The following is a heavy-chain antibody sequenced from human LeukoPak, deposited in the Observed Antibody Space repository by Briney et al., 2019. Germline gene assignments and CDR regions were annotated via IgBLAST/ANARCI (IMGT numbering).Heavy chain of an antibody. CDR2: MNTISGYT. D-gene: IGHD6-13*01. CDR1: GYTFTSYD. V-gene: IGHV1-8*01. Sequence: ASVRVSCTASGYTFTSYDINWVRQATGQGLEWMGWMNTISGYTGCAQKFQGRVTMTGNTAICTAYMELSSLRSEDAAVYYCARGNRLYTSSWSALAFDIWGQGTMVTVSS. CDR3: ARGNRLYTSSWSALAFDI. J-gene: IGHJ3*02.